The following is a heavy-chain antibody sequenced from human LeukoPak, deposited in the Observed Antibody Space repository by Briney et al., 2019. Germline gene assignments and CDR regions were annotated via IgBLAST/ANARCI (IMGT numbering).Heavy chain of an antibody. CDR3: ARIPQIVARSGIDY. V-gene: IGHV1-2*02. D-gene: IGHD5-12*01. Sequence: EASVKVSCKASGYTFTSYYMHWVRQAPGQGLEWMGWINPNSGGTNYAQKFQGRVTMTRDTSISTAYMELSRLRSDDTAVYYCARIPQIVARSGIDYWGQGTLVTVSS. J-gene: IGHJ4*02. CDR2: INPNSGGT. CDR1: GYTFTSYY.